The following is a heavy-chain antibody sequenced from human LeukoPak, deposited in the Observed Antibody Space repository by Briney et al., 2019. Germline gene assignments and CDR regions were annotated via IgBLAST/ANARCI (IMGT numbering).Heavy chain of an antibody. V-gene: IGHV3-64*04. CDR2: ISSNGGST. Sequence: GGSLRLSCSASGFTFSSYAMHWVRQAPGKGLEYVSAISSNGGSTYYADSVKGRFTISRDNAKKSLYLQMNSLRAEDTAVYYCAREGHSGDYFDYWGQGTLVTVSS. CDR1: GFTFSSYA. D-gene: IGHD2-21*01. J-gene: IGHJ4*02. CDR3: AREGHSGDYFDY.